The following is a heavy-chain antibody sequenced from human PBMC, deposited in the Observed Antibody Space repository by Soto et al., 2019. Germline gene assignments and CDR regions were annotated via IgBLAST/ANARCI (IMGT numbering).Heavy chain of an antibody. J-gene: IGHJ4*02. CDR1: GFIFSGSA. CDR3: TMDDYGGNSAFRDY. Sequence: EVQLVESGGGLVQPGGSLKLSCAASGFIFSGSAMHWVRQAPGKGLEWVGRIRSKTDSSATAYAASVKGRFTISRDDSKNTAYLQMNSLKTGDTAVYYCTMDDYGGNSAFRDYWGQGTLVTVSS. CDR2: IRSKTDSSAT. D-gene: IGHD4-17*01. V-gene: IGHV3-73*02.